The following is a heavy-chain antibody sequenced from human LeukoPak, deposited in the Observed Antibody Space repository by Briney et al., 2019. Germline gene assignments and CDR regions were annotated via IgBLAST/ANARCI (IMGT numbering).Heavy chain of an antibody. CDR3: ARIEGDYYGSGSEFDY. CDR1: GYTFTGYY. CDR2: INPNSGGT. J-gene: IGHJ4*02. D-gene: IGHD3-10*01. V-gene: IGHV1-2*02. Sequence: GASVKVSCKASGYTFTGYYMHWERQAPGQGLEWMGWINPNSGGTNYTQKFQGRVTMTRDTSISTAYMELSRLRSDDTAVYYCARIEGDYYGSGSEFDYWGQGTLVTVSS.